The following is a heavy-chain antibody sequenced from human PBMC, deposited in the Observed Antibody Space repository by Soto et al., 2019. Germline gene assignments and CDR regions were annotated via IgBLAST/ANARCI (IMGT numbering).Heavy chain of an antibody. CDR2: IYYSGST. Sequence: PSETLSLTCTVSGGSISGYYWSWIRQPPGKGLEWIGYIYYSGSTNYNPSLKSRVTISVDTSKNQFSLKLSSVTAADTAVYYCARTHYYDSSGYYRFYYFDYWGQGTLVTVSS. CDR1: GGSISGYY. CDR3: ARTHYYDSSGYYRFYYFDY. D-gene: IGHD3-22*01. V-gene: IGHV4-59*01. J-gene: IGHJ4*02.